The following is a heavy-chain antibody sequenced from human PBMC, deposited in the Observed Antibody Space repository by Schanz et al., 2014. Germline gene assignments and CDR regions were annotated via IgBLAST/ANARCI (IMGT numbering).Heavy chain of an antibody. Sequence: EVQLLESGGGLVQPGGSLRLSCEASGFSFGNYGMNWVRQAPGKGLEWVSYVSRSTPDIYYADSVKGRFTISRDNSKNTLFLQMNSLRAEDTAVYYCAKDRSWDYDSSGYFDYWGQGTLVTVSS. CDR3: AKDRSWDYDSSGYFDY. J-gene: IGHJ4*02. D-gene: IGHD3-22*01. CDR1: GFSFGNYG. V-gene: IGHV3-23*01. CDR2: VSRSTPDI.